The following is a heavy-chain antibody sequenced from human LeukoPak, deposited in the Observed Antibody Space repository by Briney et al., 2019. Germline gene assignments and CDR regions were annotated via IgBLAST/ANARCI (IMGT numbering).Heavy chain of an antibody. CDR1: GGSIRSSSYY. D-gene: IGHD4-17*01. Sequence: PSETLSLPCSVSGGSIRSSSYYWGWIRQPPGKGLEWNGSIYYSGSTYYNPSLKSRVTISVDTSKNQFSLKLSSVTAADTAVYYCARGGGSYGDYDRFDYWGQGTLVTVSS. J-gene: IGHJ4*02. CDR2: IYYSGST. CDR3: ARGGGSYGDYDRFDY. V-gene: IGHV4-39*07.